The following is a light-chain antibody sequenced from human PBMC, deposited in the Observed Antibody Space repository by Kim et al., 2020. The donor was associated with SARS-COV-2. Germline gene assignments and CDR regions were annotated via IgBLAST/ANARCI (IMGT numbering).Light chain of an antibody. Sequence: LSPGDRATLSCRASQSVSSNYLAWYQQKPGQAPRLLMYGASSRATGIPDRFSGSGSGTDFTLTISRLEPEDFAVYYCQQYDSSPLTFGGGTKLEI. V-gene: IGKV3-20*01. CDR3: QQYDSSPLT. CDR2: GAS. CDR1: QSVSSNY. J-gene: IGKJ4*01.